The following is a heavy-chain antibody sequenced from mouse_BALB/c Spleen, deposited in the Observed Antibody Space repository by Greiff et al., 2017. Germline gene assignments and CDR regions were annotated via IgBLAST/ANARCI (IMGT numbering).Heavy chain of an antibody. CDR2: IDPANGNT. CDR3: AKGGLRQSMDY. Sequence: EVQLQQSGAELVKPGASVKLSCTASGFNIKDTYMHWVKQRPEQGLEWIGRIDPANGNTKYDPKFQGKATITADTSSNTAYLQLSSLTSEDTAVYYCAKGGLRQSMDYWGQGTSVTVSS. D-gene: IGHD2-2*01. V-gene: IGHV14-3*02. J-gene: IGHJ4*01. CDR1: GFNIKDTY.